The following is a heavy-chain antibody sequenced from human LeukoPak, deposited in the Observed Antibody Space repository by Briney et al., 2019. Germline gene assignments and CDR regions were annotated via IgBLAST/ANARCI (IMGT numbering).Heavy chain of an antibody. CDR2: IYSGST. D-gene: IGHD4-17*01. J-gene: IGHJ4*02. CDR1: GYSISSGYY. V-gene: IGHV4-38-2*02. Sequence: PSETLSLTCIVSGYSISSGYYWGWIRQPPGKGLEWIGSIYSGSTYYNPSLKSRVTISVDTSKNQFSLKLSSVTAADTAVYYCVRTGEVTTVCDSWGQGNLVTVSS. CDR3: VRTGEVTTVCDS.